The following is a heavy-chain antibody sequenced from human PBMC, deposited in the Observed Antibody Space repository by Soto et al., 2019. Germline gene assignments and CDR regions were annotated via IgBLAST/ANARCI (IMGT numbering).Heavy chain of an antibody. J-gene: IGHJ6*02. CDR3: ARGYYGSGTYYYYYYGMDV. D-gene: IGHD3-10*01. CDR1: GGSFSGYY. CDR2: INHSGST. Sequence: QVQLQQWGAGLLKPSETLSLTCAVYGGSFSGYYWSWIRQPPGKELEWIGEINHSGSTNYNPSLKSRVTISVDTSKNQFSLKLSSVTAADTAVYYCARGYYGSGTYYYYYYGMDVWGQGTTVTVSS. V-gene: IGHV4-34*01.